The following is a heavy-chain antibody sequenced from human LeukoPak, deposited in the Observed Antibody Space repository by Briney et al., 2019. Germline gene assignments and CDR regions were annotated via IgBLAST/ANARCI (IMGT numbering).Heavy chain of an antibody. D-gene: IGHD3-10*01. CDR2: INPSGGST. CDR1: GYTFSSND. Sequence: ASVKVSFTASGYTFSSNDINWVRQAPGQGLEWMGVINPSGGSTSYAQKFQGRVTMTRDTSTSTVYMELSSLRSEDTAVYYCARPVYGSGSYYEYYFDYWGQGTLVTVSS. J-gene: IGHJ4*02. CDR3: ARPVYGSGSYYEYYFDY. V-gene: IGHV1-46*01.